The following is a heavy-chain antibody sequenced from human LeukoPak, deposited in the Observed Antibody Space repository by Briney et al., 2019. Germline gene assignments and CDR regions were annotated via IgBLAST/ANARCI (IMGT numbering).Heavy chain of an antibody. D-gene: IGHD6-6*01. CDR1: GYTFTGYG. CDR3: ARRKVVARRGSWFDP. Sequence: ASVKVSCKASGYTFTGYGMHWVRQAPGQGLEWMGRINPNSGGTNYAQKFQGRVTMTRDTSISTAYMDLSRLRSDDTAVYYCARRKVVARRGSWFDPWGQGTLVTVSS. J-gene: IGHJ5*02. CDR2: INPNSGGT. V-gene: IGHV1-2*06.